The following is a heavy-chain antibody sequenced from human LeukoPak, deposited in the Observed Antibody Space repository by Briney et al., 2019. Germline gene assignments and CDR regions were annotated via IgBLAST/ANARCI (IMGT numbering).Heavy chain of an antibody. CDR1: GGPINSNNYY. CDR2: IYYSGST. Sequence: PSETLSLTCTVSGGPINSNNYYWGWIRQPPGKGLEWIGSIYYSGSTYYNPSLKSRVTISVDTSKNQFSLKLSSVTAADTAVYYCARGLIQLWIIWGQGTLVTVSS. CDR3: ARGLIQLWII. J-gene: IGHJ4*02. V-gene: IGHV4-39*01. D-gene: IGHD5-18*01.